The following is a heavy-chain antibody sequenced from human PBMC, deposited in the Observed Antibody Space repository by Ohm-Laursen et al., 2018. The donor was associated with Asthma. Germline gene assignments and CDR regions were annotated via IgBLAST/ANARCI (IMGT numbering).Heavy chain of an antibody. V-gene: IGHV3-21*01. Sequence: SLRLSCAASGFTFSSYTMSWVRQAPGKGLEWVSSISSSSGYTSYADSIKGRFTISRDNAKNSLYLQMNSPRAEDTAVYYCARDVMEWYLPAFDFWGQGTLVTVSS. J-gene: IGHJ4*02. CDR1: GFTFSSYT. CDR3: ARDVMEWYLPAFDF. D-gene: IGHD3-3*01. CDR2: ISSSSGYT.